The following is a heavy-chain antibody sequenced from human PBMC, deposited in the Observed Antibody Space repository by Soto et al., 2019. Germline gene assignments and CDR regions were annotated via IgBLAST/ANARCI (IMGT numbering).Heavy chain of an antibody. V-gene: IGHV1-8*01. Sequence: ASVKVSCKASGYTFTSYDINWVRQATGQGLEWMGWMNPNSGNTGYAQKFQGRVTMTRNTSISTAYMELSSLRSEDTAVYYCTSLPIYGGNFPPASYYGMDVWGKGPTVTVPS. CDR1: GYTFTSYD. CDR3: TSLPIYGGNFPPASYYGMDV. D-gene: IGHD3-16*01. CDR2: MNPNSGNT. J-gene: IGHJ6*04.